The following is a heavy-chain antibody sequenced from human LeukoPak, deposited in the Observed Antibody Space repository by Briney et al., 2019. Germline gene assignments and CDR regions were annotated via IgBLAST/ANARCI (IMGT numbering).Heavy chain of an antibody. CDR2: IKQDGSEK. CDR3: AKAQNVVVAGTDY. J-gene: IGHJ4*02. D-gene: IGHD6-19*01. CDR1: GFTFSSYW. Sequence: GGSLRLSCAASGFTFSSYWMSWVRQAPGKGLEWVANIKQDGSEKYYVDSVKGRFTISRDNAKNSLYLQMNSLRAEDTAVYYCAKAQNVVVAGTDYWGQGTLVTVSS. V-gene: IGHV3-7*03.